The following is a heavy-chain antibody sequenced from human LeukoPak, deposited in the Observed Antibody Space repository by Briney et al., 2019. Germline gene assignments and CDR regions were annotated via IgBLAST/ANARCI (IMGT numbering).Heavy chain of an antibody. D-gene: IGHD5-12*01. CDR1: GFTFSSYG. V-gene: IGHV3-33*01. CDR3: ARGKASGGYSSYGLDAFDI. J-gene: IGHJ3*02. CDR2: IWDDGITK. Sequence: GRSLRLSCAASGFTFSSYGMHWVRQAPGKGLGWVAVIWDDGITKHYADSVKGRFTISRDNSKNTLYLQMNSLRAEDTAVYYCARGKASGGYSSYGLDAFDIWGQGTMVTVSS.